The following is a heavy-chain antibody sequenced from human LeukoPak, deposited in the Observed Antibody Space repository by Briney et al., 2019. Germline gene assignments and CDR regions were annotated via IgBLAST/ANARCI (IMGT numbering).Heavy chain of an antibody. CDR1: GFILSDHY. CDR3: ARASGYPRFDY. CDR2: IYSGGST. J-gene: IGHJ4*02. D-gene: IGHD3-16*02. Sequence: GGSLRLSCAASGFILSDHYMSWVRQAPGKGLEWVSVIYSGGSTYYADSVKGRFSISRDNSKNTLYLQMNSLRAEDTAVYYCARASGYPRFDYWGQGTLVTVSS. V-gene: IGHV3-66*01.